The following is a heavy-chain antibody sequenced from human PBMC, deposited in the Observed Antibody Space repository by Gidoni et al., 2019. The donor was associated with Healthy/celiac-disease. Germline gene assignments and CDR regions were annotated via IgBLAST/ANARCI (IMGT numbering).Heavy chain of an antibody. D-gene: IGHD3-10*01. CDR3: ARDQSVRSGAVFDY. Sequence: EVQLVESGGGLVKPGGSLRLSCAASGFTFSSYSMNWVRQAPGKGLEWVSSISSSSSYIDYADSVKGRFTISRDNAKNSLYLQMNSLRAEDTAVYYCARDQSVRSGAVFDYWGQGTLVTVSS. J-gene: IGHJ4*02. V-gene: IGHV3-21*01. CDR2: ISSSSSYI. CDR1: GFTFSSYS.